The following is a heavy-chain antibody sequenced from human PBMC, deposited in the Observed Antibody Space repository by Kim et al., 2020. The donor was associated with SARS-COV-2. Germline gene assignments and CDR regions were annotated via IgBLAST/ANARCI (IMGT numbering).Heavy chain of an antibody. Sequence: KYPNNLKGSLTITSDTSARTVYMELSSLTSEDTAVYYCARSFVVVTTLDYWGQGTLVTVSS. J-gene: IGHJ4*02. CDR3: ARSFVVVTTLDY. V-gene: IGHV1-3*01. D-gene: IGHD2-21*02.